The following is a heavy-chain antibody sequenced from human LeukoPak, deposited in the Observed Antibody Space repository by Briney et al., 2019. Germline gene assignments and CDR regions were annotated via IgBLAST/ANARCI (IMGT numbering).Heavy chain of an antibody. J-gene: IGHJ5*02. CDR2: ISDDGTNE. CDR3: ARAADSGSFYKSSNH. Sequence: GGSLRLSCAASGFTFKYYAMYWVRQAPGKGLEWAAVISDDGTNEYYADSMKGRFTISRDDSKSTLYLQMNSLRIEDTAVYYCARAADSGSFYKSSNHWGQGTLVTVSS. CDR1: GFTFKYYA. D-gene: IGHD3-10*01. V-gene: IGHV3-30*04.